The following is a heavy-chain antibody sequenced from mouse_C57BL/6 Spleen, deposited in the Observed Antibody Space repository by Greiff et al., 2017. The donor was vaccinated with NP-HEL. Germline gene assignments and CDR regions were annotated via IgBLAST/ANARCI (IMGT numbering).Heavy chain of an antibody. CDR1: GYAFSSSW. J-gene: IGHJ1*03. CDR3: ARSRTVKWYFDV. V-gene: IGHV1-82*01. D-gene: IGHD1-1*01. Sequence: QVQLQQSGPELVKPGASVKISCKASGYAFSSSWMNWVKQRPGKGLEWIGRIYPGDGDTNYNGKFKGKATLTADKSSSTAYMQLSSLTSEDSAVYFCARSRTVKWYFDVWGTGTTVTVSS. CDR2: IYPGDGDT.